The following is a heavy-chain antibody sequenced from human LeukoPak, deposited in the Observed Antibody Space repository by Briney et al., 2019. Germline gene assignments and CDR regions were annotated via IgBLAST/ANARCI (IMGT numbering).Heavy chain of an antibody. Sequence: GGSLRLSCAPSGFTFSSYWMHWVRQAPGKGLVWVSRINTDGSSTSYADSVKGRFTISRDNAKNTLYLQMTSLRAEDTAVYYCVRRAGYSSSSDYWGQGTLVTVSS. D-gene: IGHD6-6*01. J-gene: IGHJ4*02. V-gene: IGHV3-74*01. CDR2: INTDGSST. CDR1: GFTFSSYW. CDR3: VRRAGYSSSSDY.